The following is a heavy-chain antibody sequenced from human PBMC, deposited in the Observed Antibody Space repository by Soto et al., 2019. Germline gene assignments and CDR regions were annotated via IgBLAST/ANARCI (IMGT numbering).Heavy chain of an antibody. J-gene: IGHJ5*02. V-gene: IGHV4-30-2*01. Sequence: SETLSLTCAVSGGSISSGGYSWSWIRQPPGKGLEWIGYIYHSGSTYYNPSLKSRVTISVDRSKNQFSLKLSSVTAADTAVYYCARGHSGYESYNWFDPWGQGTLVTVSS. CDR1: GGSISSGGYS. CDR2: IYHSGST. CDR3: ARGHSGYESYNWFDP. D-gene: IGHD5-12*01.